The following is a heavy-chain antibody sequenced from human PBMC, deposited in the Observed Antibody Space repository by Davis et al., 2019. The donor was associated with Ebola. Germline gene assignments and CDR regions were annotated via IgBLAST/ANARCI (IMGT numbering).Heavy chain of an antibody. CDR1: GLISNNHV. J-gene: IGHJ6*02. D-gene: IGHD3-16*01. Sequence: PGGSLRLSCEISGLISNNHVMYWVRQAPGKGLVWVSRTNNDGGHTSYAESVKGRFTMFRDNAKNTLYLQMNSLRAEDTAVYYCGRVIMIPGIGMDVWGQGTTVTVSS. CDR2: TNNDGGHT. V-gene: IGHV3-74*01. CDR3: GRVIMIPGIGMDV.